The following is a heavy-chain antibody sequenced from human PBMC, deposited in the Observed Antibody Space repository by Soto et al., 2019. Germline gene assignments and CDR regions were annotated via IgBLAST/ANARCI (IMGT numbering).Heavy chain of an antibody. V-gene: IGHV3-23*01. CDR2: AGPSGSST. CDR3: ARTYYAGTHGYYRTFDY. D-gene: IGHD3-22*01. J-gene: IGHJ4*02. Sequence: AGSLRLSCAASGFTFGSDAMSWVRLAPGTGLELVSVAGPSGSSTFYADSVCGRFTICRDTVENNLYIPMNSLRVADTAVSFSARTYYAGTHGYYRTFDYWGQGTLVTVSS. CDR1: GFTFGSDA.